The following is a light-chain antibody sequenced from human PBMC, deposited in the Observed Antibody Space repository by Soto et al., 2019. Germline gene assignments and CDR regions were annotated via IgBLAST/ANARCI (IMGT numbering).Light chain of an antibody. CDR2: EVS. Sequence: QSALTQPPSASGSPGQSVTISCTGTSRDVGGHDYVSWYQQHPGKAPKLMIYEVSKRPSGVPDRFSGSKSGNTASLTVSGLQAEDEAEYYCSSYVTGSSLIFGGGTKVTVL. V-gene: IGLV2-8*01. CDR1: SRDVGGHDY. CDR3: SSYVTGSSLI. J-gene: IGLJ2*01.